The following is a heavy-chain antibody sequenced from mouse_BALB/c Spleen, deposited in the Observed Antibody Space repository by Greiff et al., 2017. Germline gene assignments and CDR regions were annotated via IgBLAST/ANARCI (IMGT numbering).Heavy chain of an antibody. J-gene: IGHJ4*01. CDR3: ARGGEGAMDY. Sequence: EVMLVESGGGLVKPGGSLNLSCAASGFTFSDYYMYWVRQTPEKRLEWVATISDGGSYTYYPDSVKGRFTISRDNAKNNLYLQMSSLKSDDTAMYYCARGGEGAMDYWGQGTSVTVSS. CDR1: GFTFSDYY. CDR2: ISDGGSYT. V-gene: IGHV5-4*02.